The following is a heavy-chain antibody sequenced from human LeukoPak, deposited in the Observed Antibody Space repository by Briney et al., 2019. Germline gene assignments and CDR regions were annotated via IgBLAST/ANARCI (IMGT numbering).Heavy chain of an antibody. CDR3: ARAGNYGDYGHFDY. D-gene: IGHD4-17*01. CDR1: GFTFSSYW. Sequence: GGSLRLSCAASGFTFSSYWMSWVRQAPGKGLEWVANIKQDGSEKYYVDSVKGRFTISRDNAKNSLYLQMNSLRAEDTAVYYCARAGNYGDYGHFDYWGQGTLVTVSS. CDR2: IKQDGSEK. V-gene: IGHV3-7*01. J-gene: IGHJ4*02.